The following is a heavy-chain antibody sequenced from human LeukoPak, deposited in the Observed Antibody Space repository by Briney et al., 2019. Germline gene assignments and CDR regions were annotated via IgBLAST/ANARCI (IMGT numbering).Heavy chain of an antibody. Sequence: ASVKVSCKASGGTFSSYAISWVRQAPGQGLEWMGGIIPIFGIANYAQKFQGRVTITADESTSTAYMELSSLRSEDTAVYYCASQNGSRATYYYYGMDVWGQGTTVTVSS. CDR3: ASQNGSRATYYYYGMDV. J-gene: IGHJ6*02. V-gene: IGHV1-69*13. D-gene: IGHD1-1*01. CDR2: IIPIFGIA. CDR1: GGTFSSYA.